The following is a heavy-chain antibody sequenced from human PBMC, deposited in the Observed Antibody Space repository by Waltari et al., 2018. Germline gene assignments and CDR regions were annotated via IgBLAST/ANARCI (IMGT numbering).Heavy chain of an antibody. Sequence: EVQLVESGGDLVQPGGSLRLSCVASGSAFSSYWMHWVRQTPGKGLVWVSRIYTGASDTYYADSVKGRFTISRDNAKNTLYLQMNSLRVEDTAVYYCTRGGVGYGNFEYWGLGTLVTVSS. CDR3: TRGGVGYGNFEY. D-gene: IGHD5-12*01. J-gene: IGHJ4*02. V-gene: IGHV3-74*01. CDR2: IYTGASDT. CDR1: GSAFSSYW.